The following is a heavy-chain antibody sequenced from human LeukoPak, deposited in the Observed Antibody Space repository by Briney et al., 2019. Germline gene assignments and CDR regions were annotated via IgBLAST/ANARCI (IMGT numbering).Heavy chain of an antibody. V-gene: IGHV4-59*01. J-gene: IGHJ4*02. CDR1: GGSISSYY. CDR2: IYYSGST. Sequence: SETLSLTCTVSGGSISSYYWSWIRQPPGKGLEWIGYIYYSGSTNYNPSLKSRVTISVKTSKNQFSLKLRSVTAADTAVYYCATRRAYSGYDYWGQGTLVTVSS. D-gene: IGHD5-12*01. CDR3: ATRRAYSGYDY.